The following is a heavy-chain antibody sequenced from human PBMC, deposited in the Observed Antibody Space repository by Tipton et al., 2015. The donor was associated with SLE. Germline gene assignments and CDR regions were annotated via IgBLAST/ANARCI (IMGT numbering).Heavy chain of an antibody. V-gene: IGHV4-34*01. D-gene: IGHD6-6*01. J-gene: IGHJ4*02. CDR3: ARLIAARLPFDY. CDR2: INHSGST. CDR1: GGSFRGYY. Sequence: LRLSCAVYGGSFRGYYWSWIRQPPGKGLEWIGEINHSGSTNHNPSLKRRVTISADTSKNQFSLKLSSVTAADTAVYYCARLIAARLPFDYWGQGTLVTVSS.